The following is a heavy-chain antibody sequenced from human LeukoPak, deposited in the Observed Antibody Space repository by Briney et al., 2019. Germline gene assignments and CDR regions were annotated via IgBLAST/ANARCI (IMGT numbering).Heavy chain of an antibody. V-gene: IGHV4-39*07. Sequence: SETLSLTCTVSGGSISTNSYYWDWIRQPPGKGLEWIGSIYYSGNTYYNPSLKSRVTISVDTSKNQFSLKLSSVTAADTAVYYCARDGAMVRGVRPFDYWGQGTLVTVSS. CDR2: IYYSGNT. CDR1: GGSISTNSYY. J-gene: IGHJ4*02. CDR3: ARDGAMVRGVRPFDY. D-gene: IGHD3-10*01.